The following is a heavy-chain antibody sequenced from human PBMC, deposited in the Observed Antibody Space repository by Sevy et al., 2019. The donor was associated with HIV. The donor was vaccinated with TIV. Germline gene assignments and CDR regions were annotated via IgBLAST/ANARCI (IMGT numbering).Heavy chain of an antibody. J-gene: IGHJ3*02. Sequence: ASVKVSCKASGGTFDTYSISWLRQAPGQGLEWMGGITPMFGTAYYAQNFQGRVTIVADKSTSTAYMELRSLRFEDSAVFYCARDRDITFGGGDDFDIWGQGTMVTVSS. V-gene: IGHV1-69*06. CDR2: ITPMFGTA. CDR3: ARDRDITFGGGDDFDI. D-gene: IGHD3-16*01. CDR1: GGTFDTYS.